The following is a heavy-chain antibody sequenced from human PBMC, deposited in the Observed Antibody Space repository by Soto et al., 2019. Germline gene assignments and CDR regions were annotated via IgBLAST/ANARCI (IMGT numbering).Heavy chain of an antibody. V-gene: IGHV3-30-3*01. D-gene: IGHD5-12*01. CDR1: GFTFSSYA. J-gene: IGHJ4*02. CDR3: ARTSRVYSGNVYYFDY. CDR2: ISYDGSNK. Sequence: GGSLRLSCAASGFTFSSYAMHWVRQAPGKGLEWVAVISYDGSNKYYADSVKGRFTISRDNSKNTLYLQMNSLRAEDTAVYYCARTSRVYSGNVYYFDYWGQGTLVTVSS.